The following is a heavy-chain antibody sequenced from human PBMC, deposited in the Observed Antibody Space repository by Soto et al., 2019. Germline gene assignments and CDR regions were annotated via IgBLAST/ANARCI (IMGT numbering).Heavy chain of an antibody. J-gene: IGHJ4*02. CDR2: INAGYGNT. V-gene: IGHV1-3*01. CDR3: ARDTGDGTFDF. CDR1: GYTFSSYA. D-gene: IGHD7-27*01. Sequence: QVHLVQSGAEVRKPGASVKVSCKASGYTFSSYAMHWVRQAPGQRLEWMGGINAGYGNTKSSQKFQDRVTMSRDTSASTAYMELTSLRSEDTAVYYCARDTGDGTFDFWGQGTLVTVSS.